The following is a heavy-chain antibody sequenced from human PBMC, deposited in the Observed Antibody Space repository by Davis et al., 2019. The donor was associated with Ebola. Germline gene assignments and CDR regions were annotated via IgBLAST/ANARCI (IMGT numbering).Heavy chain of an antibody. Sequence: SETLSLTCTVSGGSISSSNWWSWVRQPPGKGLEWIGEIYHSGSTNYNPSLKSRVTISVDTSKNQFSLKLSSVIAADTAVYYCARGSRLLLRRGYYYYGMDVWGQGTTVTVSS. CDR2: IYHSGST. D-gene: IGHD3-22*01. J-gene: IGHJ6*02. V-gene: IGHV4-4*02. CDR1: GGSISSSNW. CDR3: ARGSRLLLRRGYYYYGMDV.